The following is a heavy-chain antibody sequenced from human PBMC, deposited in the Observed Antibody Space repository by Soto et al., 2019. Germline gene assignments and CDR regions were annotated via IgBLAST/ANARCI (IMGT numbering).Heavy chain of an antibody. V-gene: IGHV4-59*01. D-gene: IGHD4-17*01. Sequence: QVQLQESGPGLVKPSETLSLTCTVSGGSISSYYWSWIRQPPGKGLEWIGYIYYSGSTNYNPSLKSRVTISVDTSKNQFSLKLSSVTAADTAVYYWARVTTVTTNDWFDPWGQGTLVTVSS. CDR1: GGSISSYY. CDR2: IYYSGST. J-gene: IGHJ5*02. CDR3: ARVTTVTTNDWFDP.